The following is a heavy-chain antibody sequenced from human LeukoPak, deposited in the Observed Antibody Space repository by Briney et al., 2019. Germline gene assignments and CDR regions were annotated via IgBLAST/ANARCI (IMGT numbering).Heavy chain of an antibody. CDR1: GGSISSYS. J-gene: IGHJ4*02. CDR2: IFTSGST. Sequence: SETLSLTRTVSGGSISSYSWTWIRQPAGKGLEWVGRIFTSGSTNYNPSLKGRVTISVDTSKNQFSLKMASVTATDTAVYYCSSSGGHSGESFDYWGQGTLVTVSS. V-gene: IGHV4-4*07. CDR3: SSSGGHSGESFDY. D-gene: IGHD4-23*01.